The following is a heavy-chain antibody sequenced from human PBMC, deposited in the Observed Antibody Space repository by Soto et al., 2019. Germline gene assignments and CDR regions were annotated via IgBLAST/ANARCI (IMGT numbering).Heavy chain of an antibody. D-gene: IGHD2-15*01. V-gene: IGHV3-33*08. J-gene: IGHJ6*02. CDR1: GFIFSNNG. CDR2: MSYVGSDT. CDR3: ARAYSGRLPRRADYYFAMDV. Sequence: QVQLVESGGGVVQPGRSLRLSCVGSGFIFSNNGMHWVRQTPGKGLEWVAFMSYVGSDTFYADSVKGRFTTSTDNSKNSLYLQMNSLRAEDTAVYYCARAYSGRLPRRADYYFAMDVWGQGTTVTVSS.